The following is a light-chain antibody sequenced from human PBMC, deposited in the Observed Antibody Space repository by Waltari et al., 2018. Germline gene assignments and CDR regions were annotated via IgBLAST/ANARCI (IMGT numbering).Light chain of an antibody. CDR3: QNYNSAPLA. V-gene: IGKV1-27*01. CDR2: AAS. Sequence: DIQMTQSPSSLSASVGDRVTITCRAGQGISNFLAWYQQKPGKIPKLLIHAASTLRSGVPSRFSGSGSGTDFTLTVSSLQPEDVATYYCQNYNSAPLAFGGGTTVEIK. CDR1: QGISNF. J-gene: IGKJ4*01.